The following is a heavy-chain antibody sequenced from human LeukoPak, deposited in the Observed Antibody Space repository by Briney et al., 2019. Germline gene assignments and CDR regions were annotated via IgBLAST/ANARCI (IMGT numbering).Heavy chain of an antibody. CDR3: AREALAASRGAFDI. CDR2: IYYSGSI. V-gene: IGHV4-39*07. D-gene: IGHD6-6*01. Sequence: SETLSLTCTVSGGSISSSSYYWGWIRQPPGKGLEWIGSIYYSGSIYYNPSLKSRVTISVDTSKNQFSLKLSSVTAADTAVYYCAREALAASRGAFDIWGQGRMVTVSS. J-gene: IGHJ3*02. CDR1: GGSISSSSYY.